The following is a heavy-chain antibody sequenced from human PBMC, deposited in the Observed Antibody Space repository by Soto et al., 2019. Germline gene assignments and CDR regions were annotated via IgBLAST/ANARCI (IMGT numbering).Heavy chain of an antibody. CDR2: INSDGSST. CDR1: GFTFSSYW. Sequence: PGGSLRLSCAASGFTFSSYWMHWVRQAPGKGLVWVSRINSDGSSTSYADSVKGRFTISRDNAKNTLYLQMNSLRAEDTAVYYCARDPSPMVRGVMLDYWGQGTLVTVSS. CDR3: ARDPSPMVRGVMLDY. D-gene: IGHD3-10*01. V-gene: IGHV3-74*01. J-gene: IGHJ4*02.